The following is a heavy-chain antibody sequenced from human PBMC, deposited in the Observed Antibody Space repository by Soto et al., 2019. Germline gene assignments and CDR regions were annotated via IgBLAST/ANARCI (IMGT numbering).Heavy chain of an antibody. V-gene: IGHV3-53*01. J-gene: IGHJ4*02. D-gene: IGHD3-10*01. CDR3: ARGFPSMTYYGEYYFDY. CDR2: FYSGGST. Sequence: GGSLRLSCEAFGFTVSTNYMSWVRQTPGKGLEWVSVFYSGGSTFYADSVKGRFTVSRDNSRNTLYLQMRSLRAEDTAVYYCARGFPSMTYYGEYYFDYWGQGTLVTVSS. CDR1: GFTVSTNY.